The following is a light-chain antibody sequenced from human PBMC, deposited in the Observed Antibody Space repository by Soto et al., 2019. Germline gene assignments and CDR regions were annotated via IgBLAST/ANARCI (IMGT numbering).Light chain of an antibody. CDR3: QVWDGSGDDVV. CDR2: DDS. V-gene: IGLV3-21*02. Sequence: SYELTQPPSVSVAPWQTARITCGGNNIGGKRVHWYQQKPGQAHVLVVYDDSDRPSGIPERFSGSNSGNTATLTISRVEAGDEADYYCQVWDGSGDDVVFGGGTKLTVL. CDR1: NIGGKR. J-gene: IGLJ2*01.